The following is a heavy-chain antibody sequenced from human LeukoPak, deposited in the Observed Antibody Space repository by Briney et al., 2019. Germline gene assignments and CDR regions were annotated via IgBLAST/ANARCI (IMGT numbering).Heavy chain of an antibody. V-gene: IGHV1-2*02. J-gene: IGHJ3*02. CDR3: ASSVVPAANDAFDI. CDR2: INPNSGGT. Sequence: EASVKVSCKASGYTFTGYYMHWVRQAPGQGLEWMGWINPNSGGTNYAQKFQGRVTMTRDTSISTAYMELSRLRSDDTAVYYCASSVVPAANDAFDIWGQGTMVTVSS. D-gene: IGHD2-2*01. CDR1: GYTFTGYY.